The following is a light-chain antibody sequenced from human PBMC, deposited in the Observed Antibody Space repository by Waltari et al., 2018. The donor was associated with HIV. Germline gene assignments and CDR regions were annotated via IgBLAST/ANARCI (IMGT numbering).Light chain of an antibody. CDR2: DAS. Sequence: EIVLTQSPATLSLSPGERATLSCRASQSVSNYLAWYQQKAGQAPRLLIYDASNRATGIPARFSGSGSGTDFTLTISSLEPEDFAVYSCQQRSNWLSFGQGTRLEIK. V-gene: IGKV3-11*01. CDR3: QQRSNWLS. CDR1: QSVSNY. J-gene: IGKJ5*01.